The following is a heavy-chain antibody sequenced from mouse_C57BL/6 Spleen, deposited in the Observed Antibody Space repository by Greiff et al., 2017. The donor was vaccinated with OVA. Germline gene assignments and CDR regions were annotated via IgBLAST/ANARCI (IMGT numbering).Heavy chain of an antibody. V-gene: IGHV5-6*02. D-gene: IGHD4-1*01. J-gene: IGHJ1*03. CDR1: GFTFSSYG. CDR2: ISSGGSYT. Sequence: EVKLVESGGDLVKPGGSLKLSCAASGFTFSSYGMSWVRQTPDKRLEWVATISSGGSYTYYPDSVKGRFTISRDNAKNTLYLQMSSLKSEDTAMYYCARPSGTSWYFDVWGTGTTVTVSS. CDR3: ARPSGTSWYFDV.